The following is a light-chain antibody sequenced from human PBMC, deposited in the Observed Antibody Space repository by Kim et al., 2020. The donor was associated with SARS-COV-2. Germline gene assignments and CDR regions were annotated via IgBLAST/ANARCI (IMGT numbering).Light chain of an antibody. Sequence: EIVLTQSPATLSLSPGERATLSCRASQSVSSYLAWYQQKTGQAPRLLIYDASNRATSSPARFSGSGSGTDFTTTISSLEPEDFAVYYCQQRSNWPPGTFGGGTKVDIK. CDR2: DAS. CDR1: QSVSSY. V-gene: IGKV3-11*01. J-gene: IGKJ4*02. CDR3: QQRSNWPPGT.